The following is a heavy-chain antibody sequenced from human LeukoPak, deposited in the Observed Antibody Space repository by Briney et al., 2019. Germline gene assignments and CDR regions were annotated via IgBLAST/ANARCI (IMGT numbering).Heavy chain of an antibody. V-gene: IGHV3-30*18. CDR1: GFTFSSYG. J-gene: IGHJ4*02. D-gene: IGHD3-16*01. CDR2: ISYDGSNK. Sequence: GGSLRLSCAASGFTFSSYGMHWVRQAPGKGLEWVAVISYDGSNKYYADSVKGRFTISRDNSKNTLYLQMNSLRAEDTAVYYCAKVRGGVMDIDYWGQGTLVTVSS. CDR3: AKVRGGVMDIDY.